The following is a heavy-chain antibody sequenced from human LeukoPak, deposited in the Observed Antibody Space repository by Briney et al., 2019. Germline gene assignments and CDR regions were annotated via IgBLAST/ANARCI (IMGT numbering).Heavy chain of an antibody. CDR2: INPNSGGT. Sequence: GASVKVSCKASGYTFTGYYMHWVRQAPGQGLEWMGWINPNSGGTDYAQRFQGRVTMTRDTSISTAYMELRSLRSDDTAVYYCARGGNYYDSSGYYYVGYFDYWGQGTLVTVSS. V-gene: IGHV1-2*02. CDR1: GYTFTGYY. CDR3: ARGGNYYDSSGYYYVGYFDY. D-gene: IGHD3-22*01. J-gene: IGHJ4*02.